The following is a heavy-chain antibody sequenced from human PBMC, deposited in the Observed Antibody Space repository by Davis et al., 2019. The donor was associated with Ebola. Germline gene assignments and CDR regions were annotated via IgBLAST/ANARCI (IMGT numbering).Heavy chain of an antibody. V-gene: IGHV4-39*07. J-gene: IGHJ3*02. Sequence: SETLSLTCTVSGGSISGSNDQWGWIRQPPGKGLEWIGNIYYTGSTYYNPSSLKSRVTISVDTSKNQFSLKLSSVTAADTAVYYCASVYDFWSGYAWGAFDIWGQGTMVAVSS. CDR3: ASVYDFWSGYAWGAFDI. CDR2: IYYTGST. D-gene: IGHD3-3*01. CDR1: GGSISGSNDQ.